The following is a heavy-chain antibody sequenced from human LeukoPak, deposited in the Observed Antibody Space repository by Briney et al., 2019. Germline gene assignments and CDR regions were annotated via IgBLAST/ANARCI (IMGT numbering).Heavy chain of an antibody. CDR2: LYTGGDT. D-gene: IGHD6-19*01. J-gene: IGHJ4*02. Sequence: GGSLRLSCAASAFSVSDKYMSWVRQAPGKGLEWVSVLYTGGDTFYADSVRGRFTISSDNFSNTVSLQMNSLRADDTALYYCAGGQMFSSGGFESWGQGALVTVSS. CDR1: AFSVSDKY. CDR3: AGGQMFSSGGFES. V-gene: IGHV3-53*01.